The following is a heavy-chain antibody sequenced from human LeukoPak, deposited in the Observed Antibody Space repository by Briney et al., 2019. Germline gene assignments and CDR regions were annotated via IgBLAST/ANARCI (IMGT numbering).Heavy chain of an antibody. Sequence: GGSLRLSCAASGFPLSSYSINWVRQAPGKGLVWVSRIKSDGGTNYADSVKGRFTISRDNAKNTVSLQMNSLRAEDTGVYYCARAPSEIGGYYPEYFRHWGQGTRVTVSS. CDR2: IKSDGGT. CDR1: GFPLSSYS. CDR3: ARAPSEIGGYYPEYFRH. D-gene: IGHD3-22*01. J-gene: IGHJ1*01. V-gene: IGHV3-74*01.